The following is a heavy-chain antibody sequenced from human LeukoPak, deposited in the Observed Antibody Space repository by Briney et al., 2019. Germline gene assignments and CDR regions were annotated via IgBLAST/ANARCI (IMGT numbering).Heavy chain of an antibody. D-gene: IGHD5-24*01. J-gene: IGHJ4*02. CDR1: GYTFTAYN. V-gene: IGHV1-2*02. CDR2: MSPDSGGT. Sequence: ASVKVSCKASGYTFTAYNMHWVRQAPGQGPEWVGWMSPDSGGTNYAQKFQGRVTMTRDTSITTAYLELSRLRSDDTAVYYCARERGDGYPFDFWGQGTLVTVSS. CDR3: ARERGDGYPFDF.